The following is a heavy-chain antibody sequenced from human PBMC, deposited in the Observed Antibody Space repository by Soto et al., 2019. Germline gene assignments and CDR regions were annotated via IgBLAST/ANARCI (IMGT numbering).Heavy chain of an antibody. CDR1: GYTFTSYG. J-gene: IGHJ4*02. CDR2: ISAYNGNT. CDR3: ARDWGYYYDSIGYYNWDYFDY. V-gene: IGHV1-18*01. Sequence: QGQLVQSGAEVKKPGASVKVSCKASGYTFTSYGISWVRQAPGQGLEWMGWISAYNGNTNYAQKLQGRVTMTTDTSTSTAYMELRSLRSDDTAVYYCARDWGYYYDSIGYYNWDYFDYWGQGTLVTVSS. D-gene: IGHD3-22*01.